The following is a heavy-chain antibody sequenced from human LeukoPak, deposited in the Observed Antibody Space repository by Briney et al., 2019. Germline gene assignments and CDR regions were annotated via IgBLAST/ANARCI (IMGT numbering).Heavy chain of an antibody. Sequence: GGSLRLSCSASGFTFSNYAMHWVRQAPGKGLECVSAISSNGGTTYYADSVTGRFTISRDTSKNTLYLQMSSLRVEDTAVYYCVRDRPTGIYGDSSGYYWGLLDYWGQGTLVTVSP. CDR3: VRDRPTGIYGDSSGYYWGLLDY. D-gene: IGHD3-22*01. CDR1: GFTFSNYA. J-gene: IGHJ4*02. CDR2: ISSNGGTT. V-gene: IGHV3-64D*09.